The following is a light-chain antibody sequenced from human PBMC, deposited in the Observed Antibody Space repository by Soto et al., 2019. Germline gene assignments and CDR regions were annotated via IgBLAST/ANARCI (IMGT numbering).Light chain of an antibody. CDR1: QSVSNDY. CDR3: QQYGSSPFT. J-gene: IGKJ3*01. Sequence: EIVLTQSPGTLSLSPGERATLSCRASQSVSNDYLAWYQQKPGQAPRLLIYGASSRATGIPDRFSGSGSGADFTLTISRLEPEDFAVYYWQQYGSSPFTFGPGTKVDIK. V-gene: IGKV3-20*01. CDR2: GAS.